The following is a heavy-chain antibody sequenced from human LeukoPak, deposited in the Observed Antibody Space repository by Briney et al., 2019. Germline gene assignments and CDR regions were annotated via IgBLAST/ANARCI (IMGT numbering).Heavy chain of an antibody. D-gene: IGHD6-13*01. V-gene: IGHV6-1*01. CDR2: TYYRSKWYN. Sequence: PSQTLSLTCAISGDSVSSNRAAWSWIRQSPSRGLEWLGRTYYRSKWYNDYSVSVKSRITINPDTSKNQFSLQLNSVIPEDTAVYYCVRGPRGSWYYDYWGHGTLVTVSS. J-gene: IGHJ4*01. CDR3: VRGPRGSWYYDY. CDR1: GDSVSSNRAA.